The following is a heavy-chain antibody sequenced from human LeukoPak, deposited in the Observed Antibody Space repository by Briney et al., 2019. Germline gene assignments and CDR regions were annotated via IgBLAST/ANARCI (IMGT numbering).Heavy chain of an antibody. CDR2: IYYSGGT. CDR3: ARQVVVVVGANVGWFGP. J-gene: IGHJ5*02. Sequence: SETLCLSCTVSGCSISSYYLSWVRQPPGKGLEWIGYIYYSGGTNYNPPLRSRLPISVQTHKNQFSLKLSSVTAADTAVYYCARQVVVVVGANVGWFGPWGQGTLVTVSS. CDR1: GCSISSYY. V-gene: IGHV4-59*08. D-gene: IGHD2-15*01.